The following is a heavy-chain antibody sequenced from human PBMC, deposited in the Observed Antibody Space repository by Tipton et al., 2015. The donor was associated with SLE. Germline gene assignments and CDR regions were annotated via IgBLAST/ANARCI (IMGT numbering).Heavy chain of an antibody. CDR1: DGSFSGYY. V-gene: IGHV4-34*01. CDR3: ARGARAYSSSWFGFDY. J-gene: IGHJ4*02. D-gene: IGHD6-13*01. Sequence: TLSLTCAVYDGSFSGYYWSWIRQPPGKGLEWIGEINHSGSTNYNPSLKSRVTISVDTSKNQFSLKLSSVTAADTAVYYCARGARAYSSSWFGFDYWGQGTLATVSS. CDR2: INHSGST.